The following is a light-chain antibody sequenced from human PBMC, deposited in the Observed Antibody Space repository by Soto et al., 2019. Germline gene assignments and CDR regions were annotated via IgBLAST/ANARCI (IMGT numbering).Light chain of an antibody. CDR1: SSDVGGYNY. J-gene: IGLJ3*02. CDR3: SSYTSSSTRL. V-gene: IGLV2-14*01. CDR2: DVS. Sequence: QSALTQPASVSGSHGQSITISCTGTSSDVGGYNYVSWYQQHPGKAPKLMIYDVSNRPSGVSNRFSGSKSGNTASLTISGLQAEDEADYYCSSYTSSSTRLFGGGTKLTVL.